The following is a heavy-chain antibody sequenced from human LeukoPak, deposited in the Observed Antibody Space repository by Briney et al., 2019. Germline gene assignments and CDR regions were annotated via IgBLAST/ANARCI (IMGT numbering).Heavy chain of an antibody. CDR2: INPSGGST. V-gene: IGHV1-46*01. CDR1: GYTFTSYY. J-gene: IGHJ4*02. CDR3: ARERLGKYYGSGSHIDY. D-gene: IGHD3-10*01. Sequence: ASVKVSCKASGYTFTSYYMHWVRQAPGQGLEWMGIINPSGGSTSYAQKFQGRVTMTRDMSTSTVYMELSSLRSEDTAVYYCARERLGKYYGSGSHIDYWGQGTLVTVSS.